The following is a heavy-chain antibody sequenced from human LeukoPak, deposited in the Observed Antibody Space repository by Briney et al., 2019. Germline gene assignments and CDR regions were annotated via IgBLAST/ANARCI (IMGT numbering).Heavy chain of an antibody. CDR1: GFTFSSYW. Sequence: PGGSLRLSCAAFGFTFSSYWMHWDRQAPGKGLVWVSRINSDGSSTSYADSVKGRFTISRDNAKNTLYLQMNSLRAEDTAVYYCARDRGPRTGFMVREAYDYWGQGTLVTVSS. CDR2: INSDGSST. V-gene: IGHV3-74*01. CDR3: ARDRGPRTGFMVREAYDY. D-gene: IGHD3-10*01. J-gene: IGHJ4*02.